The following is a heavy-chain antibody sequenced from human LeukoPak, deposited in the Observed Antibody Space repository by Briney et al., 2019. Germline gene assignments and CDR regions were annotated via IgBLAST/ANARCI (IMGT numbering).Heavy chain of an antibody. CDR2: INPSGGST. Sequence: ASVKVSCKASGYTFTSYYMHWVRQAPGQGLEWMGIINPSGGSTSYAQKFQGGVTMTRDTSTSTVYMELNSLRSEDTAVYYCARKGSGYYGSGPFDYWGQGTLVTVSS. V-gene: IGHV1-46*01. J-gene: IGHJ4*02. CDR3: ARKGSGYYGSGPFDY. CDR1: GYTFTSYY. D-gene: IGHD3-10*01.